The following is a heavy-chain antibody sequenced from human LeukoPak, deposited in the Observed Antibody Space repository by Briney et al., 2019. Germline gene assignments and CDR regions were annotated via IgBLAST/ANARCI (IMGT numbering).Heavy chain of an antibody. V-gene: IGHV3-7*04. Sequence: GGSLRLSCAASGFTFSSYWMSWVRQAPGKGLEWVANIKQDGSEKYYVDSVKGRFTISRDNAKNSLYLQINSLRAEDMAVYYCASDPGYYGSGSYSADYWGQGTLVTVSS. J-gene: IGHJ4*02. CDR3: ASDPGYYGSGSYSADY. CDR1: GFTFSSYW. CDR2: IKQDGSEK. D-gene: IGHD3-10*01.